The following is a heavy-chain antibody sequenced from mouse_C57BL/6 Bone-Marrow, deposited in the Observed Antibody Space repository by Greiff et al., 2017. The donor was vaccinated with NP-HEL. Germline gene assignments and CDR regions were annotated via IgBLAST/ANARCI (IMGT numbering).Heavy chain of an antibody. V-gene: IGHV1-19*01. J-gene: IGHJ2*01. CDR3: ARPLYYGNYDY. CDR2: INPYNGGT. Sequence: VQLQQSGPVLVKPGASVKMSCKASGYTFTDYYMNWVKQSHGKSLEWIGVINPYNGGTSYNQKFKGKATLTVDKSSSTAYMELNSLTSEDSAVYYCARPLYYGNYDYWGQGTTLTVSS. D-gene: IGHD2-1*01. CDR1: GYTFTDYY.